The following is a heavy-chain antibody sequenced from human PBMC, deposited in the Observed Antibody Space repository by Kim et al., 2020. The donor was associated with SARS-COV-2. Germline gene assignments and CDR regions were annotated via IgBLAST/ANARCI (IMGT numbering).Heavy chain of an antibody. J-gene: IGHJ4*02. CDR3: ARDRGNWYDY. D-gene: IGHD2-15*01. Sequence: STNNTPYLQSRVTISVDTSKNQFALKRSSVTAADTAVYYCARDRGNWYDYWGQGTLVTVSS. V-gene: IGHV4-59*01. CDR2: ST.